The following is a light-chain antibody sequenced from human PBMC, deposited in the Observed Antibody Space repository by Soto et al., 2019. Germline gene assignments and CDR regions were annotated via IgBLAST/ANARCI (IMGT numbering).Light chain of an antibody. CDR3: QQSSSTPQT. V-gene: IGKV1-39*01. CDR1: QSISSY. CDR2: AAS. J-gene: IGKJ1*01. Sequence: DIQMTQSPSSLSASVGDRVTITCRARQSISSYLNWYQQKPGKAPKLLIYAASSLQSGVPSRFSGSGSGTDFTLTISSLQPEDFATHYCQQSSSTPQTFGQGTKVEIK.